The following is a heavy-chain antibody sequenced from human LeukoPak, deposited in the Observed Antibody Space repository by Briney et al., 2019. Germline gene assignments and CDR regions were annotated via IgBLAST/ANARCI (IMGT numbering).Heavy chain of an antibody. J-gene: IGHJ4*02. D-gene: IGHD3-9*01. V-gene: IGHV1-69*04. CDR3: AILTYYDILAGYPFDY. CDR1: GGTFSSYA. CDR2: IIPSLGIA. Sequence: SVKVSCKASGGTFSSYASSWVRRAPGQGLEWMGRIIPSLGIANYAQKFQGRVTITADKSTSTAYMELSILRSEDTAVYYCAILTYYDILAGYPFDYWGQGALVTVAS.